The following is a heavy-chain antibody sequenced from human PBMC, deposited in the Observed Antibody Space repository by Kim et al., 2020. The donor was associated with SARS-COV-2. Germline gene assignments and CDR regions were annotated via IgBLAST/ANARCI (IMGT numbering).Heavy chain of an antibody. D-gene: IGHD3-9*01. Sequence: GGSLRLSCAASGFTFSSYGMHWVRQAPGKGLEWVAVIWYDGSNKYYADSVKGRFTISRDNSKNTLYLQMNSLRAEDTAVYYCAKDRGYYDDILGMDVWGQGTTVTVSS. CDR3: AKDRGYYDDILGMDV. CDR1: GFTFSSYG. CDR2: IWYDGSNK. J-gene: IGHJ6*02. V-gene: IGHV3-33*06.